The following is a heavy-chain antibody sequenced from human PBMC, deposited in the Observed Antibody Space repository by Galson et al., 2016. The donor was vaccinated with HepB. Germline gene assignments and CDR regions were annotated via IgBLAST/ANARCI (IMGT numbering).Heavy chain of an antibody. D-gene: IGHD6-13*01. J-gene: IGHJ6*02. CDR1: GFIFSDYA. V-gene: IGHV3-23*01. CDR2: ISGSGSTT. Sequence: SLRLSCAASGFIFSDYAMNWVRQAPGKGLEWVSGISGSGSTTYYADSVEGHFTVSRDNSKNTLYLQMNSLRAEDTAVYYCAKDSSSWDVYYYYGLDVWGQGTTVTVS. CDR3: AKDSSSWDVYYYYGLDV.